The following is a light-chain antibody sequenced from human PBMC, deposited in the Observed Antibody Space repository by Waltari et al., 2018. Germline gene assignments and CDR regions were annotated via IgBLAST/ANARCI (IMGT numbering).Light chain of an antibody. CDR1: YSNGGNDN. V-gene: IGLV1-47*01. CDR2: NND. J-gene: IGLJ1*01. CDR3: AAWDGSLSGYV. Sequence: QSVLTQPPSASATPGQRVTIPCSGSYSNGGNDNVYWYQQLPGTAPRLLIYNNDVRPSGVSDRFSGSKSGTSAFLAISGLRSEDEADYYCAAWDGSLSGYVFGIGTKVTVL.